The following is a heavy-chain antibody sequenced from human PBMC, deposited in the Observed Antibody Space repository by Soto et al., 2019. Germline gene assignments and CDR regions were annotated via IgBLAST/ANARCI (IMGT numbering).Heavy chain of an antibody. V-gene: IGHV1-69*13. CDR1: GGTFSRYS. J-gene: IGHJ6*02. D-gene: IGHD2-2*01. Sequence: SVKVSCKASGGTFSRYSITWVRQAPGHGLEWIGRIIPIFGIASYAQKFQGRVTITADESTSTAYMELSSLRSDDTAVYYCAREDSDRETGLVPAAIDGMDVWGQGTTVTVSS. CDR3: AREDSDRETGLVPAAIDGMDV. CDR2: IIPIFGIA.